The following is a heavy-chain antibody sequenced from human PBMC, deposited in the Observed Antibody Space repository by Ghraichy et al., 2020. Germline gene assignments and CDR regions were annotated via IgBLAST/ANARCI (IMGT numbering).Heavy chain of an antibody. CDR2: IYYSGST. CDR1: GGSISSSSYY. V-gene: IGHV4-39*01. CDR3: ARLADDSGSYYKRPE. Sequence: SETLSLTCTVSGGSISSSSYYWGWIRQPPGKGLEWIGSIYYSGSTYYNPSLKSRVTISVDTSKNQFSLKLSSVTAADTAVYYCARLADDSGSYYKRPEWGQGTLVTVSS. D-gene: IGHD3-10*01. J-gene: IGHJ4*02.